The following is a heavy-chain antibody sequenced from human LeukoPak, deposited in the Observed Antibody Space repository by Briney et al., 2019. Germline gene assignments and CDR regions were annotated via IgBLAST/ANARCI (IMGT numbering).Heavy chain of an antibody. Sequence: PSETLSLTCTVSGGSISSYYWSSIRQPAGKGLEWIGRMHSSGSTNYNPSIKSRVTMSLDTSKNQFSLKVDSVTAADTAMYYCAREAVHYGSGSHDYWGQGTLVAVSS. J-gene: IGHJ4*02. D-gene: IGHD3-10*01. CDR2: MHSSGST. CDR3: AREAVHYGSGSHDY. V-gene: IGHV4-4*07. CDR1: GGSISSYY.